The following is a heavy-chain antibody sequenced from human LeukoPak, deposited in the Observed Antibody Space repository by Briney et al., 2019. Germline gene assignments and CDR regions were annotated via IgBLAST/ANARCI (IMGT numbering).Heavy chain of an antibody. CDR3: ANLLRWEPY. J-gene: IGHJ4*02. D-gene: IGHD4-23*01. V-gene: IGHV3-66*02. Sequence: GGSLRLSCAASGFTFSSYWMSWVRQAPGKGLEWVSVIYRGGSTYYADSVKGRFTISRDNSKNTLYLQMNSLRAEDTAVYYCANLLRWEPYWGQGTLVTVSS. CDR2: IYRGGST. CDR1: GFTFSSYW.